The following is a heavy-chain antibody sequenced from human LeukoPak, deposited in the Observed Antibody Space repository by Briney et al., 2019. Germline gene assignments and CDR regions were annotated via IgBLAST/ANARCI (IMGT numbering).Heavy chain of an antibody. CDR1: GGSISSYY. D-gene: IGHD6-6*01. CDR3: AREGIYSSSSYSDY. CDR2: IYYSGST. J-gene: IGHJ4*02. Sequence: PSETLSLTCTVSGGSISSYYWSWIRQPPGKGLEWLGYIYYSGSTNYNPSLKSRVTVSLDTSKNQFSLTLSSVTAADTAVYYCAREGIYSSSSYSDYWGQGTLVTVSS. V-gene: IGHV4-59*01.